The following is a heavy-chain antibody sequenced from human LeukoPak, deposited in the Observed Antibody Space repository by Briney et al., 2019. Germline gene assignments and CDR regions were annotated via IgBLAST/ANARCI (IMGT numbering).Heavy chain of an antibody. CDR1: GFTFSSYA. D-gene: IGHD4-23*01. V-gene: IGHV3-30*04. Sequence: PGGSLRLTCAASGFTFSSYAIHWVRQAPGKGLEWVAVISYDGSDKYYADSVRGRFTISRDNSKNTLYLQMNSLRAEDTAMYYCATSVTTVAYFQHWGQGTLVTVSS. CDR3: ATSVTTVAYFQH. CDR2: ISYDGSDK. J-gene: IGHJ1*01.